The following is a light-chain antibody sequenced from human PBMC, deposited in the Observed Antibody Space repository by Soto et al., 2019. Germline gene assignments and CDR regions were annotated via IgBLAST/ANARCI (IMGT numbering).Light chain of an antibody. CDR3: QHYGSSSWT. CDR2: DAS. V-gene: IGKV3-11*01. J-gene: IGKJ1*01. CDR1: HSVNTL. Sequence: EIVLTQSPATLSLSPGERATLSCRASHSVNTLLAWYQQKPGQAPRLLIQDASNRATGIPPRFSGSGSGTDFTLTISSLEPQDSAVYFCQHYGSSSWTLGRGTKVEIK.